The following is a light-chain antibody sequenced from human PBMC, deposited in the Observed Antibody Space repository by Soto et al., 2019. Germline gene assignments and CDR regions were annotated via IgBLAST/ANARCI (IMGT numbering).Light chain of an antibody. CDR2: LGS. CDR3: MQALQTPYT. V-gene: IGKV2-28*01. CDR1: QRLLHSNGYTY. Sequence: IVMTQSPLSLPVTPGEPASISCRSSQRLLHSNGYTYLDWYLLKPGQSPQLLIYLGSNRASGVPDMFSGSGSGTDFTLKISRVEAEDVGVYYCMQALQTPYTFGQGTKLEIK. J-gene: IGKJ2*01.